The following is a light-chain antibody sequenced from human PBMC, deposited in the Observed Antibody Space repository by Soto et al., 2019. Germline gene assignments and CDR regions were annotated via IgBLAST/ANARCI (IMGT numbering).Light chain of an antibody. CDR3: SSYTSSSTLL. CDR1: SSDVGGYNY. V-gene: IGLV2-14*01. J-gene: IGLJ2*01. CDR2: DVS. Sequence: QSALTQPASVSGSPGQSITLSCTGTSSDVGGYNYVSWYQQHPGKAPNLMIYDVSNRPSGFSNRFSGSKSGNTASLTISGLQAEDEANYYCSSYTSSSTLLFGGGTKLTVL.